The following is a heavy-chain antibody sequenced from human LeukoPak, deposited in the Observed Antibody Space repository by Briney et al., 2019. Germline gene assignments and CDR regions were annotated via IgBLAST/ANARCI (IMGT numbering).Heavy chain of an antibody. J-gene: IGHJ6*02. CDR3: ARDISPLDFWSGYYYGMDV. Sequence: SETLSLTCTVSGGFISSYYWSWIRQPPGKGLEWIGYIYYSRSTNYNPSLKSRVTISVDTSKNQFSLKLSSVTAADTAVYYCARDISPLDFWSGYYYGMDVWGQGTTVTVSS. CDR2: IYYSRST. CDR1: GGFISSYY. D-gene: IGHD3-3*01. V-gene: IGHV4-59*01.